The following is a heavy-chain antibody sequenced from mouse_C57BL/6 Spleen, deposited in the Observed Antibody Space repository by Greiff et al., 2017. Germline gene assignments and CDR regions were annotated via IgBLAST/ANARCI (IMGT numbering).Heavy chain of an antibody. V-gene: IGHV1-85*01. Sequence: VQLQQSGPELVKPGASVKLSCKASGYTFTSYDINWVKQRPGQGLEWIGWIYPRDGSTKYNEKFKGKATLTVDTSSSTAYMELHSLTSEDSAVYFCARGGTTVVARGYFDVWGTGTTVTVSS. CDR3: ARGGTTVVARGYFDV. J-gene: IGHJ1*03. CDR1: GYTFTSYD. CDR2: IYPRDGST. D-gene: IGHD1-1*01.